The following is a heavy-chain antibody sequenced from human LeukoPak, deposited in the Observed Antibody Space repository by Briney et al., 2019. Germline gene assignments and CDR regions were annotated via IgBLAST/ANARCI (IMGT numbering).Heavy chain of an antibody. V-gene: IGHV4-39*01. CDR2: IYYSGST. CDR3: ARRDTGYYAFDI. D-gene: IGHD3-9*01. CDR1: GGSISSSNYY. Sequence: SETLSLTCTVSGGSISSSNYYWGWIRQPPGKGLEWIGSIYYSGSTYYNPSLKSRVTISVDTSKNQFSLKLSSVTAADTAVYYCARRDTGYYAFDIWGQGTMVTVSS. J-gene: IGHJ3*02.